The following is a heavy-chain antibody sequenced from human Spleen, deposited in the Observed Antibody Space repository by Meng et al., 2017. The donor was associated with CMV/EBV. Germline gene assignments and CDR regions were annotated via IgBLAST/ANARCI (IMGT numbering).Heavy chain of an antibody. V-gene: IGHV4-30-4*08. Sequence: CSVSGGSISRDEYYWSWVRQSPGKGLEWIGYIYYSGSTYSTPSLRSRLSMSVDPSKNQFSLKLASVTDADTAVYYCARVALQRFGFDSWDQGTLVTVSS. D-gene: IGHD3-3*01. CDR3: ARVALQRFGFDS. J-gene: IGHJ5*01. CDR1: GGSISRDEYY. CDR2: IYYSGST.